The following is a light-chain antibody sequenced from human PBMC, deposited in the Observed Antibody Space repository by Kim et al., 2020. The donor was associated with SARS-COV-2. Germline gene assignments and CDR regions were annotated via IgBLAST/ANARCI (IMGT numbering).Light chain of an antibody. CDR1: QSLVHSDGNTY. CDR3: VQVKQFAYT. J-gene: IGKJ2*01. V-gene: IGKV2-24*01. Sequence: DIVMTQTPLSPPVIVGQSASISCRSSQSLVHSDGNTYLSWLQQRPGQPPRPQIYNISKRFSGVTDRFSGSGEETDFTLKITSVEAEDGGIYYCVQVKQFAYTFGKGTKVEI. CDR2: NIS.